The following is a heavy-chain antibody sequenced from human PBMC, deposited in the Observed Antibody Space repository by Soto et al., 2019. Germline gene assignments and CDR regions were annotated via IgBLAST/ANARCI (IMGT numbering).Heavy chain of an antibody. J-gene: IGHJ4*02. CDR2: IIPIFGTA. D-gene: IGHD6-19*01. CDR1: GGSFSSYA. CDR3: ACESVAGRVASFDY. Sequence: ASVKVSCKASGGSFSSYAISWVRQAPGQGNEWMGGIIPIFGTANYAQKLQGRVTITADESTSTAYMELSSLRSEDTAVYYCACESVAGRVASFDYWGQGTLVTVSS. V-gene: IGHV1-69*13.